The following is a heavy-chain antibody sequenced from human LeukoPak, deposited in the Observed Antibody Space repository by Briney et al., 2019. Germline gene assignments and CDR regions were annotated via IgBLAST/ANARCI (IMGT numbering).Heavy chain of an antibody. V-gene: IGHV4-59*11. J-gene: IGHJ4*02. CDR3: ARGDFWSGYSVFDY. Sequence: SETLSLTCTVSGGSISSHYWSWIRQPPGKGLEWIGYIYYSGSTNYNPSPKSRVTISVDTSKNQFSLKLSSVTAADTAVYYCARGDFWSGYSVFDYWGQGTLVTVSS. CDR2: IYYSGST. CDR1: GGSISSHY. D-gene: IGHD3-3*01.